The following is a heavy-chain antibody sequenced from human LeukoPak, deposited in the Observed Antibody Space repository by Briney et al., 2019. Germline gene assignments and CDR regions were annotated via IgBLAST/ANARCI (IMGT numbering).Heavy chain of an antibody. V-gene: IGHV1-2*02. CDR3: ARDAHNGYEFHDWFDP. CDR1: GYTFTDYY. D-gene: IGHD5-12*01. Sequence: ASVKVSCKASGYTFTDYYIHWVRQAPGQGLEWMGWVNPNSGGTRYAQKFQGRVTMTTDTSISTAYMEMSRLTSDDTAVYYCARDAHNGYEFHDWFDPWGQGALVTVSS. CDR2: VNPNSGGT. J-gene: IGHJ5*02.